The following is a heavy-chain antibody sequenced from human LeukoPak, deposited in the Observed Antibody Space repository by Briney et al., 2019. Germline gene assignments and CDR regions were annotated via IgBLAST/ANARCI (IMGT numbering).Heavy chain of an antibody. CDR3: ARKQGGTMYDV. CDR1: GGSISSSSYY. Sequence: SETLSLTCIVPGGSISSSSYYWAWIGQPPGKGLEWIGTFYSGGSAYYNPSLTSRVSISKDTSDNQFSLRMYSVTAADTAVYYCARKQGGTMYDVWGQGTQVTVSS. D-gene: IGHD1-7*01. CDR2: FYSGGSA. V-gene: IGHV4-39*07. J-gene: IGHJ4*02.